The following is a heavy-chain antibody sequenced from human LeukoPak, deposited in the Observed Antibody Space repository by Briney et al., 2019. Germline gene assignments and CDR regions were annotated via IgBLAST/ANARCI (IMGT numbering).Heavy chain of an antibody. V-gene: IGHV1-69*05. CDR3: ARDRHSVYCSSTSCHNWFDP. J-gene: IGHJ5*02. D-gene: IGHD2-2*01. CDR1: GGTFSSYA. CDR2: IIPIFGTA. Sequence: GASVKVSCKASGGTFSSYAISWVRQAPGQGLEWMGRIIPIFGTANYAQKFQGRVTITTDESTSTAYMELSSLRSEDTAVCYCARDRHSVYCSSTSCHNWFDPWGQRTLVTVSS.